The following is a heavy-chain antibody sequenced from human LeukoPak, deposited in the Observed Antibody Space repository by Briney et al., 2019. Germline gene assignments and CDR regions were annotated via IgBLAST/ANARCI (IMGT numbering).Heavy chain of an antibody. Sequence: SETLSLTCTVSGGSISSGGYHWGWIRQHPGKGLEWIGYIYYSGSTYYNPSLKSRVTISVDTSKNQFSLKLSSVTAADTAVYYCACQYYDSSGYYYGWFDPWGQGTLVTVSS. D-gene: IGHD3-22*01. CDR2: IYYSGST. J-gene: IGHJ5*02. CDR1: GGSISSGGYH. V-gene: IGHV4-31*03. CDR3: ACQYYDSSGYYYGWFDP.